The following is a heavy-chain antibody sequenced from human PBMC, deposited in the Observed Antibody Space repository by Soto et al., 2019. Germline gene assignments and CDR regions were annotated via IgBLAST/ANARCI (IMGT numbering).Heavy chain of an antibody. CDR3: ARGDSYGSRSYPYYYYYMDV. V-gene: IGHV3-21*01. J-gene: IGHJ6*03. CDR2: ISTSSSYI. CDR1: GFTFSSYN. Sequence: PGGSLRLSCVVSGFTFSSYNMNWVRQAPGKGLEWVSSISTSSSYIYYADSVKGRFTISRDNAKNSLFLQMNSLRAEDTAVYYCARGDSYGSRSYPYYYYYMDVWGKGTSVTVSS. D-gene: IGHD3-10*01.